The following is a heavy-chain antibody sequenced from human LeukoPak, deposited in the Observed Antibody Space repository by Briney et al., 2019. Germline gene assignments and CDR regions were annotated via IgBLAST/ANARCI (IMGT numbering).Heavy chain of an antibody. J-gene: IGHJ6*03. Sequence: SETLSLTCTVSGGSISSSSYYWGWIRQPPGKGLEWIGSTHYSGSTYYNPSLKSRVTISVDTSKNQFSLKLSSVTAADTAVYYCARTPPPGGYYYYYMDVWGKGTTVTVSS. CDR1: GGSISSSSYY. D-gene: IGHD1-14*01. CDR3: ARTPPPGGYYYYYMDV. CDR2: THYSGST. V-gene: IGHV4-39*01.